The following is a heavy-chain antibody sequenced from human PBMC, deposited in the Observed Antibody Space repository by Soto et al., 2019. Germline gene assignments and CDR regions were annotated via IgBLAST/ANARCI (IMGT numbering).Heavy chain of an antibody. CDR2: ISSSSTTK. D-gene: IGHD2-15*01. V-gene: IGHV3-48*01. Sequence: EVQLVESGGGLVQPGGSLRLSCAASGFTFSSYSMNWVRQAPGKGLEWVSYISSSSTTKYYADSVKGRFTISRDNAKNSLDLQRNSLRAEDTAVYYCARDGCSGSNCLNWFDPWGQGTLVTVSS. CDR3: ARDGCSGSNCLNWFDP. J-gene: IGHJ5*02. CDR1: GFTFSSYS.